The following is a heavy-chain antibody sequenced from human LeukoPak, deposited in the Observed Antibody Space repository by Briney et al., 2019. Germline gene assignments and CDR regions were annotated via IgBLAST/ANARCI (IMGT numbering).Heavy chain of an antibody. J-gene: IGHJ4*02. V-gene: IGHV3-15*01. D-gene: IGHD4-17*01. CDR1: GFTFSNAW. Sequence: NTGGSLRLSCAASGFTFSNAWMSWVRQAPGKGLEWVGRIKSKTDGGTTDYAAPVKSRFTISRDDSKNTLYLQMNSLKTEDTAVYYCTTRSMTTVTTGGVNHFDYWGQGTLVTVSS. CDR3: TTRSMTTVTTGGVNHFDY. CDR2: IKSKTDGGTT.